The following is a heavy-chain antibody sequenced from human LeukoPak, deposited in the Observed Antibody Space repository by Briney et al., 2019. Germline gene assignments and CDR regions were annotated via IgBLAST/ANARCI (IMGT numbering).Heavy chain of an antibody. D-gene: IGHD4-4*01. CDR3: ARGMTTGYYYFYGMDV. Sequence: SQTLSLTCAISGDSVSSNSAAWNWIRQSPSLGLEWLVWTYYSSKWYNDYAVSVKSRITINPDTSKNQFSVQLNSVTPEDTAVYYCARGMTTGYYYFYGMDVWGQGTTVTVSS. J-gene: IGHJ6*02. V-gene: IGHV6-1*01. CDR2: TYYSSKWYN. CDR1: GDSVSSNSAA.